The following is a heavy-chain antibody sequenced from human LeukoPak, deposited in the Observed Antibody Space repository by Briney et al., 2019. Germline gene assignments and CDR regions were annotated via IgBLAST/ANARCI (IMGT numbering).Heavy chain of an antibody. CDR3: ARVLAADYFDY. CDR2: IYYSGSA. Sequence: SETLSLTCTVSGVSISSYYWSWIRHPPGKGLEWIGHIYYSGSAKYNPSLKSRVTISRDTSQNQFSLKLSSVTAADTAVYYCARVLAADYFDYWGQGILVTVSS. J-gene: IGHJ4*02. V-gene: IGHV4-59*01. CDR1: GVSISSYY.